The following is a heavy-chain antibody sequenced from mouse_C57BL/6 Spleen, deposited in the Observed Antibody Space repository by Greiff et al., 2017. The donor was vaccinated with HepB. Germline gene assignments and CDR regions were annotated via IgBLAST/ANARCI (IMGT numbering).Heavy chain of an antibody. Sequence: EVKLMESGGGLVKPGGSLKLSCAASGFTFSDYGMHWVRQAPEKGLEWVAYISSGSSTIYYADTVKGRFTISRDNAKNTLFLQMTSPRSEDTAMYYCARPDDSNEGGFAYWGQGTLVTVSA. CDR2: ISSGSSTI. J-gene: IGHJ3*01. D-gene: IGHD2-5*01. CDR3: ARPDDSNEGGFAY. V-gene: IGHV5-17*01. CDR1: GFTFSDYG.